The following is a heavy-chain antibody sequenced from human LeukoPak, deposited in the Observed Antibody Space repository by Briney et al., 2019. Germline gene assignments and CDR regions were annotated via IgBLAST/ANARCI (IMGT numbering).Heavy chain of an antibody. J-gene: IGHJ6*02. Sequence: GGSLRLSCAASGFTVSSNYMSWVRQAPGKGLEWVSVIYSGGSTYYADTSRGRFTISRHTSKNTLYLQMNRLRAEDTAVYYCATRNMVDGMDVWGQGTTVTVSS. V-gene: IGHV3-53*04. D-gene: IGHD3-10*01. CDR1: GFTVSSNY. CDR3: ATRNMVDGMDV. CDR2: IYSGGST.